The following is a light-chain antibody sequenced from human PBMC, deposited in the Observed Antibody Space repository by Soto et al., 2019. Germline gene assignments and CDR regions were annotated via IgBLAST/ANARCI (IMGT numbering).Light chain of an antibody. V-gene: IGLV2-11*01. CDR3: CSFAGNDILI. CDR1: SSDAGAYNY. CDR2: DVT. Sequence: QSALTQPRSVSGSPGQSVTISCTGTSSDAGAYNYVSWYQRHPGKAPKLIISDVTKRPSGVPDRFSGSKSGNTASLTISGLQAEDEADYDCCSFAGNDILIFGGGTKLTVL. J-gene: IGLJ2*01.